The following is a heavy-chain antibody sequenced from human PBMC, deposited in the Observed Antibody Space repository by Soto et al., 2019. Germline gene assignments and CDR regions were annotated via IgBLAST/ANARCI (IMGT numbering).Heavy chain of an antibody. CDR1: GGTFSSYA. D-gene: IGHD2-2*01. CDR2: IIPIFGTA. CDR3: EREVPASRGDDYYYGMDV. J-gene: IGHJ6*01. V-gene: IGHV1-69*12. Sequence: QVQLVQSGAEVKKPGSSVKVSCKASGGTFSSYAISWVRQAPGQGLEWMGGIIPIFGTANYAQKFQGRVTITADESTSTAYMELSSLRSEDTAVYYCEREVPASRGDDYYYGMDVGGQGTTVTDSS.